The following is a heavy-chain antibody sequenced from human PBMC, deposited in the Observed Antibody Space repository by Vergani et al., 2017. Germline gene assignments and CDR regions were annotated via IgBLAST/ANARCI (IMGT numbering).Heavy chain of an antibody. V-gene: IGHV3-66*02. D-gene: IGHD1-26*01. Sequence: EVQLLQSEGAVVQPGGSLRLSCAASGFTVSSNYMSWVRQAPGKGLEWVSVIYSGGSTYYADSVKGRFTISRDNSKNTLYLQMNSLRAEDTAVYYCARGRFRFVENWELYYYYGMDGWGQGTTVTVSS. CDR1: GFTVSSNY. CDR3: ARGRFRFVENWELYYYYGMDG. J-gene: IGHJ6*02. CDR2: IYSGGST.